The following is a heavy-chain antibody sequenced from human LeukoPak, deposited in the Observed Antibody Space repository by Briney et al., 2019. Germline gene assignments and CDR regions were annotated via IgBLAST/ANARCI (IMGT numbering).Heavy chain of an antibody. CDR3: ARGYDVLTSHDYFDY. D-gene: IGHD3-9*01. J-gene: IGHJ4*02. Sequence: PSETLSLTCGVSGGSLSNGGYAWSWIRQPPGKGLEWIGYIFHSGHSYYNPSLKSRVTISLDRAKTQFSLKLSSVTAADTAVYYCARGYDVLTSHDYFDYWGQGTLVTVS. CDR2: IFHSGHS. CDR1: GGSLSNGGYA. V-gene: IGHV4-30-2*01.